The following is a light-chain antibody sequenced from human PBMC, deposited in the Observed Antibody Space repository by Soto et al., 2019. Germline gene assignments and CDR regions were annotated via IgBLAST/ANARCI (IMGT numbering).Light chain of an antibody. CDR2: GAS. CDR1: QSFNSIY. Sequence: EIVLTQSPWTLPLSPGENAPLSCRASQSFNSIYLAWYQQKPGQAPRLLIYGASNRATGIPDRFSGSGSGTDFTLTISSLEPEDFAVYYCQQRSNWPTFGQGTR. J-gene: IGKJ5*01. CDR3: QQRSNWPT. V-gene: IGKV3D-20*02.